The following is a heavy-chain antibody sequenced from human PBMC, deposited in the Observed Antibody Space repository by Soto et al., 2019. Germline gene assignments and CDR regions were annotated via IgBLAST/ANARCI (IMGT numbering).Heavy chain of an antibody. CDR3: ARAVSRNYYYMDV. J-gene: IGHJ6*03. Sequence: GGSLRLSCAASGFTFGSYAMSWVRQAPGKGLEWVSAISGSGGSTYYADSVKGRFTISRDNSKNTLYLQMNSLRAEDTAVYYCARAVSRNYYYMDVWGKGTTVTVSS. CDR2: ISGSGGST. V-gene: IGHV3-23*01. CDR1: GFTFGSYA.